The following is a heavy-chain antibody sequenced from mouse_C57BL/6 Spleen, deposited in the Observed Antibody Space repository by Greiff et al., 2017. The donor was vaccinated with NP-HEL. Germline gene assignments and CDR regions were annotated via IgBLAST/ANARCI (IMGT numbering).Heavy chain of an antibody. CDR2: LSRGGSYT. CDR3: ARRSGSSSPGFAY. J-gene: IGHJ3*01. Sequence: EVQLQQSGGDLVKPGGSLKLSCAASGFTFSSYGMSWVRPTPDQRLEWVATLSRGGSYTYYPDSVKGRFTIARDKAKTTLYLQMSSLKSEDTAMYYCARRSGSSSPGFAYWGQGTLVTVAA. CDR1: GFTFSSYG. V-gene: IGHV5-6*01. D-gene: IGHD1-1*01.